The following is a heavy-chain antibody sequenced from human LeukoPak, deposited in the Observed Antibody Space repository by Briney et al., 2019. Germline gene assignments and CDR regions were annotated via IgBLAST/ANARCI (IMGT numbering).Heavy chain of an antibody. CDR3: ARAVATIGDY. V-gene: IGHV1-46*01. Sequence: ASVKVSCKASGYTFTSYYMHWVRQAPGQGLEWMGIINPSGGSTSYAQKLQGRVTMTTDTSTSTAYMELRSLRSDDTAVYYCARAVATIGDYWGQGTLVTVSS. D-gene: IGHD5-12*01. J-gene: IGHJ4*02. CDR1: GYTFTSYY. CDR2: INPSGGST.